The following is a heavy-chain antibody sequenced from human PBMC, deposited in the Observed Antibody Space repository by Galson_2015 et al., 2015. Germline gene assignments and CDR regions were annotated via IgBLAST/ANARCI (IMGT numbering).Heavy chain of an antibody. CDR1: GDSISSDSYY. D-gene: IGHD3-16*02. Sequence: SETLSLTCIVSGDSISSDSYYWAWIRQPPGKGLEYIGSIYYSGPTYYNPSLKSRVTISVDTSKNQISLRLSSVTAADTAVYNCARQVSPEPTYHDDVWGSYLGPFDIWGQGTMVTVSS. J-gene: IGHJ3*02. CDR2: IYYSGPT. CDR3: ARQVSPEPTYHDDVWGSYLGPFDI. V-gene: IGHV4-39*01.